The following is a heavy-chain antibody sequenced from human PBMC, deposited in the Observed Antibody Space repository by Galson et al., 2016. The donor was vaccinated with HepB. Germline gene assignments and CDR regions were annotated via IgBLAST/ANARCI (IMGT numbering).Heavy chain of an antibody. D-gene: IGHD2-21*02. Sequence: QSGADVKKPGESLKISCKGSGYRFANYWIGWVRQMPGKGLESMGIVYPGNSEIRYSPSFQGQVTISADKSITTVYLQWISLKASDSAIYYCARHECRGSDCFSAYDFWGQGTVVTVSS. CDR1: GYRFANYW. J-gene: IGHJ3*01. V-gene: IGHV5-51*01. CDR3: ARHECRGSDCFSAYDF. CDR2: VYPGNSEI.